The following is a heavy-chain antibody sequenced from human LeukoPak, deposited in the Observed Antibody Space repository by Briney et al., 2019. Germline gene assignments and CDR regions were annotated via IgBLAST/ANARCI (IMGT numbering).Heavy chain of an antibody. Sequence: ASETLSLTCTVSGGSISSYYWSWIRQPPGKGLEWIGYIYYSGSTNYNPSLKSRVTISVDTSKNQFSLKLSSVTAADTAVCYCAKLTVRGVTRYYFDYWGQGTPVTVSS. CDR3: AKLTVRGVTRYYFDY. CDR1: GGSISSYY. CDR2: IYYSGST. V-gene: IGHV4-59*08. J-gene: IGHJ4*02. D-gene: IGHD3-10*01.